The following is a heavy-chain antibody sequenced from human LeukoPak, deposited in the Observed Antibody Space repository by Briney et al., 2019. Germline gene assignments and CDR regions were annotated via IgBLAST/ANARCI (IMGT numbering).Heavy chain of an antibody. V-gene: IGHV1-18*01. Sequence: GASVKVSCKASGYTFTSYGISWVRQAPGQGLEWMGWISAYNGNTNYAQKLQGRVTMTTDTSTSTAYMELRSLRSDDTAVYYCARIWWYYYDSSGYYQIGYWGQGTLVTVSS. CDR1: GYTFTSYG. D-gene: IGHD3-22*01. CDR3: ARIWWYYYDSSGYYQIGY. J-gene: IGHJ4*02. CDR2: ISAYNGNT.